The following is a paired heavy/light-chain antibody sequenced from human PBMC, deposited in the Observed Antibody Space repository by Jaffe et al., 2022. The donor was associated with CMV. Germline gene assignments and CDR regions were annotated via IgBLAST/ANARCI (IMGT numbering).Heavy chain of an antibody. J-gene: IGHJ3*02. CDR2: ISAYNGNT. V-gene: IGHV1-18*01. CDR3: ARDAYYDSRGGKNDAFDI. Sequence: QVQLVQSGAEVKKPGASVKVSCKASGYTFTSYGISWVRQAPGQGLEWMGWISAYNGNTNYAQKLQGRVTMTTDTSTSTAYMELRSLRSDDTAVYYCARDAYYDSRGGKNDAFDIWGQGTMVTVSS. D-gene: IGHD3-22*01. CDR1: GYTFTSYG.
Light chain of an antibody. J-gene: IGKJ1*01. Sequence: DIQMTQSPSSLSASVGDRVTITCRASQSISSYLNWYQQKPGKAPKLLIYAASSLQSGVPSRFSGSGSGTDFTLTISSLQPEDFATYYCQQSYSTSVTFGQGTKVEIK. V-gene: IGKV1-39*01. CDR1: QSISSY. CDR2: AAS. CDR3: QQSYSTSVT.